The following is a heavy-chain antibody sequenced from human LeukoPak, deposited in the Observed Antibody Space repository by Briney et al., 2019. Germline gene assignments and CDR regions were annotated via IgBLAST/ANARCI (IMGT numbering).Heavy chain of an antibody. CDR2: IYTSGST. CDR3: AAGWLQLPHSFDY. CDR1: GGSISSGSYY. V-gene: IGHV4-61*02. J-gene: IGHJ4*02. Sequence: SETLSLTCTVSGGSISSGSYYWSWIRQPAGKGLEWIGRIYTSGSTYYNPSLKSRITISVDTSKNQFSLKLSSVTAADTAVYYCAAGWLQLPHSFDYWGQGSLVTVSS. D-gene: IGHD5-24*01.